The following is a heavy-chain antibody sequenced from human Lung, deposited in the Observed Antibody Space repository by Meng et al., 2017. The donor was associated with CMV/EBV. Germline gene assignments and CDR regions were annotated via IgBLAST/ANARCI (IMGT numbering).Heavy chain of an antibody. V-gene: IGHV3-7*01. CDR2: IKKDGSEK. CDR1: EATVPNYW. D-gene: IGHD2-15*01. J-gene: IGHJ3*01. CDR3: ARAWAEYCSGGSCYGAFDV. Sequence: GGSLRLXXVASEATVPNYWMSWVRQAPGKGLEWVANIKKDGSEKYYVDSVKGRFTISRDNAKNSLYLQMNSLRVEDTAVYYCARAWAEYCSGGSCYGAFDVWGQGXMVXVS.